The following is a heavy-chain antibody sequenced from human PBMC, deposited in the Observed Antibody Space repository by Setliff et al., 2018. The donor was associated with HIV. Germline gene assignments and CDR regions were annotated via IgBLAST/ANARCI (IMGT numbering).Heavy chain of an antibody. CDR2: IFSNDEQ. D-gene: IGHD3-22*01. CDR1: GFSLSDDRLG. Sequence: GPTLVNPTETLTLTCTVSGFSLSDDRLGVSWIRQPPGKALEWLAHIFSNDEQSYRASLKGRLTISKDTSKSQVVLTMTNMDPVDTATYYCVRFFDISGYYRYYFDSWGQGTQVTVSS. CDR3: VRFFDISGYYRYYFDS. J-gene: IGHJ4*02. V-gene: IGHV2-26*01.